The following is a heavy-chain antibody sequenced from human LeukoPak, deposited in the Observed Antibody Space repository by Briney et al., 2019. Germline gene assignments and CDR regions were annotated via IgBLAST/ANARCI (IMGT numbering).Heavy chain of an antibody. CDR2: IREDGSEK. V-gene: IGHV3-7*01. Sequence: GGSLRLSCAASGSTFNNYYMGWVRQTPGKGLEWVANIREDGSEKYYVDSVKGRFTISRGNAKSSLFLQMNRLTAEDAAVYYCARNYYDSSGYYYFDYWGQGNLVTVSS. CDR3: ARNYYDSSGYYYFDY. J-gene: IGHJ4*02. D-gene: IGHD3-22*01. CDR1: GSTFNNYY.